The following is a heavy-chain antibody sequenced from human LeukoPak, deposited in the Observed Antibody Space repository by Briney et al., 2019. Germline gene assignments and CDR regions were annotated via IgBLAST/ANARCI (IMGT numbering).Heavy chain of an antibody. D-gene: IGHD3-16*01. V-gene: IGHV3-33*01. J-gene: IGHJ5*01. CDR1: GFIFSDYG. Sequence: PGRSLRLSCAASGFIFSDYGMHWVRQAPGKGLEWVAVIWNNGNNRYADSVRGRFTISRDNAKNSLYLQMNSLRVEDTAVYYCARWGHDRGFDSWGQGSLVTVSS. CDR3: ARWGHDRGFDS. CDR2: IWNNGNNR.